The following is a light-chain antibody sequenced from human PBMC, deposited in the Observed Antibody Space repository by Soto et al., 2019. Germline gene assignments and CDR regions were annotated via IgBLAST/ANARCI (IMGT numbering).Light chain of an antibody. CDR1: LGISNY. V-gene: IGKV1-27*01. Sequence: DIQMTQSPSSLSASVGDRVTITCRASLGISNYLAWYQQKPGKVPKLLIYAASALQSGVPSRFSGSGSGTDFSLTINTLQPEDVATYYCQKYNGGPLTFGGGTKVEIK. J-gene: IGKJ4*01. CDR2: AAS. CDR3: QKYNGGPLT.